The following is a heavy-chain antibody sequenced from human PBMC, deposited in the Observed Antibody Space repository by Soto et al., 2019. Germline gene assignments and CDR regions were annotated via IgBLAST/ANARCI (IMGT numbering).Heavy chain of an antibody. J-gene: IGHJ2*01. V-gene: IGHV4-39*01. CDR3: ATSSVSRLLNHWYFDL. Sequence: LSLTCSVSGGSISSSDYYWGWVRQPPGKGLEWIGSISFGVTTYYSPSLRSRLTISIDTSNNQFSLKLSSVTAADTAVYYCATSSVSRLLNHWYFDLWGRGTLVTVSS. CDR2: ISFGVTT. CDR1: GGSISSSDYY.